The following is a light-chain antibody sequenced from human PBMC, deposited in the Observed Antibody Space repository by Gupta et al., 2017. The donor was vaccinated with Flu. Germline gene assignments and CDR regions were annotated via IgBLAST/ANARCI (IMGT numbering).Light chain of an antibody. CDR2: EVS. J-gene: IGLJ2*01. CDR1: SSDVGGFIS. V-gene: IGLV2-14*01. Sequence: TTLTVSVSSSDVGGFISVYWFQQHPGNAPSVFIYEVSNRPSGVSYRFSGSKSGNTAPLTISGLQAEDEADYYCSSHTTSSTPEVFGGGTKLTVL. CDR3: SSHTTSSTPEV.